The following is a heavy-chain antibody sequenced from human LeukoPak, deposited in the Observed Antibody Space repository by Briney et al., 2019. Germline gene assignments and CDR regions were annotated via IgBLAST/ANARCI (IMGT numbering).Heavy chain of an antibody. CDR1: GGSFSGYY. D-gene: IGHD6-13*01. J-gene: IGHJ4*02. Sequence: SETLSLTCAVYGGSFSGYYWSWIRQPPGKGLEWIGEINHSGSTNYNPSLKSRVTISVDTSKNQFSLKLSSVTAADTAAYYCARGRSSSWYFGLGYFDYWGQGTLVTVSS. CDR3: ARGRSSSWYFGLGYFDY. V-gene: IGHV4-34*01. CDR2: INHSGST.